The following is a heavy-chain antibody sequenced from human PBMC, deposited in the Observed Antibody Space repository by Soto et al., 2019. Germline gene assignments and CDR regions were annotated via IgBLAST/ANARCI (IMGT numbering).Heavy chain of an antibody. CDR2: IYYSGST. CDR1: GGSISSYY. CDR3: ARDNYCSSTSCYRSPYYYYGMDV. D-gene: IGHD2-2*01. J-gene: IGHJ6*02. Sequence: SETLSLTCTVSGGSISSYYWSWIRQPPGKGLEWIGYIYYSGSTNYNPSLKSRVTISVDTSKNQFSLKLSSVTAADTAVYYCARDNYCSSTSCYRSPYYYYGMDVWGQGTTVTVSS. V-gene: IGHV4-59*01.